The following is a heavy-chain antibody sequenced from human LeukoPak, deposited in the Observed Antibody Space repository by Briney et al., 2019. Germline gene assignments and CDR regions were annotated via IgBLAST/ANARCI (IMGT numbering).Heavy chain of an antibody. CDR1: GFTFSSYG. J-gene: IGHJ3*02. V-gene: IGHV3-30*02. D-gene: IGHD3-9*01. CDR3: ANGPGYDILTGYPYAFDI. CDR2: IRYDGSNK. Sequence: GGSLRLSCAASGFTFSSYGMHWVRQAPGKGLEWVAFIRYDGSNKYYADSVKGRFTISRDNSKNTLYLQMNSLRAEDTAVYYCANGPGYDILTGYPYAFDIWGQGTMVTVSS.